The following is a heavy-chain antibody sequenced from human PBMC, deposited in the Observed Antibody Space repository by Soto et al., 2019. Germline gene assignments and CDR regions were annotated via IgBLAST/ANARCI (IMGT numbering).Heavy chain of an antibody. V-gene: IGHV1-18*01. CDR1: GYSFTSYG. Sequence: QVQLVQSGAEVKKPGASVKVSCKASGYSFTSYGISWVRQAPGQGLEWMGWISAYNGNRKYAQKFQGRVTMTTDTSTSPAYMELRSRRSHETAVYYCARELGGFPDYRGQGTMVAVSS. D-gene: IGHD5-12*01. J-gene: IGHJ4*02. CDR2: ISAYNGNR. CDR3: ARELGGFPDY.